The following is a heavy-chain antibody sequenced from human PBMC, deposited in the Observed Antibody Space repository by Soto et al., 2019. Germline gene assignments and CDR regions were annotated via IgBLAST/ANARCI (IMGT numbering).Heavy chain of an antibody. J-gene: IGHJ3*02. Sequence: QITLQESAPVLVRPTETLTLTCTYSGFSLSTSGVGVGWVRQSPGKALEWLAVIYWDDDNLYMPSLQNSLTISKDTSRNQVVLSMAHMLPMYTCTYYCARRLRQSGNYWDSGAFDIWGHGTVVAVS. CDR1: GFSLSTSGVG. CDR3: ARRLRQSGNYWDSGAFDI. V-gene: IGHV2-5*02. D-gene: IGHD4-17*01. CDR2: IYWDDDN.